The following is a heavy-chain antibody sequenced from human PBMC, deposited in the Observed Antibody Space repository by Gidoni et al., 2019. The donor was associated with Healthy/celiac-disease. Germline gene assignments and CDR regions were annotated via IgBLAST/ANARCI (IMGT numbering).Heavy chain of an antibody. CDR2: ISWNSGSI. D-gene: IGHD6-13*01. CDR3: AKDMDPCSAAPDY. V-gene: IGHV3-9*01. Sequence: EVQLVDSGGGLFQPGRSLRFSCAASGFTFDDYAMHWVRQAPGKGREWVSCISWNSGSIGYADSVKGRFTISRDNAKNSLYLQMNSLRAEDTALYYCAKDMDPCSAAPDYWGQGTLVTVSS. CDR1: GFTFDDYA. J-gene: IGHJ4*02.